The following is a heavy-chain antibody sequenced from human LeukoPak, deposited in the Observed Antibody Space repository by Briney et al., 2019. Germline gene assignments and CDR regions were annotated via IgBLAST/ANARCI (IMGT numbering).Heavy chain of an antibody. Sequence: PSETLSLTCPVSRGSISSNSYYRGWIRQPPGKGLECIGSIYYTGTTYYNPSLKSRVTMSVDTSKNQFSLKLRSVTAADTALYDRARQTNGYFDYWGQGTLVTVSS. CDR3: ARQTNGYFDY. V-gene: IGHV4-39*01. J-gene: IGHJ4*02. CDR2: IYYTGTT. D-gene: IGHD2-15*01. CDR1: RGSISSNSYY.